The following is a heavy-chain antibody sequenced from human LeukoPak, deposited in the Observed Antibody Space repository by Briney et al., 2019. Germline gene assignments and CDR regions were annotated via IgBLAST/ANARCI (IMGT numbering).Heavy chain of an antibody. D-gene: IGHD2-15*01. Sequence: PGGSLRLSCAASDFTFTTYWMSWVRQAPGKGLEWVANIKPDGSEKYYVDSVKGRFTISRDNAKNSLYLQMDSLRAEDTAMYYCAREFNSYLPTCSGGQCLFMSGGQGIPVTVSS. CDR2: IKPDGSEK. J-gene: IGHJ4*02. CDR1: DFTFTTYW. CDR3: AREFNSYLPTCSGGQCLFMS. V-gene: IGHV3-7*01.